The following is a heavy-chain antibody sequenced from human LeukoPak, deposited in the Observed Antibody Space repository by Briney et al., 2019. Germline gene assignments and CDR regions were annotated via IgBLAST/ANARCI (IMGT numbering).Heavy chain of an antibody. V-gene: IGHV3-21*01. CDR2: ISSSSSYI. CDR3: ARARDYEKVFDY. J-gene: IGHJ4*02. D-gene: IGHD4-17*01. CDR1: GFTFSSYS. Sequence: GGSLRLSCAASGFTFSSYSKTWVRQAPGKGLEWASSISSSSSYIYYADSVKGRFTISRDNAKNSLYLQMNSLRAEDTAVYYCARARDYEKVFDYWGQGTLVTVSS.